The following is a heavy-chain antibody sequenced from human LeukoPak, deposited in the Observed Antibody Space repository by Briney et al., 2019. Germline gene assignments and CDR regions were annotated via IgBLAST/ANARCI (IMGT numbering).Heavy chain of an antibody. V-gene: IGHV1-18*01. D-gene: IGHD3-22*01. Sequence: ASVKVSCKASGYTFTSYGISWVRQAPGQGLEWMGWISAYNGNTNYAQKLQGRVTMTTDTSTSTAYMELRSLRSDDTAVYYCARDRYYDSSGYYYGRPDCWGQGTLVTVSS. CDR3: ARDRYYDSSGYYYGRPDC. CDR1: GYTFTSYG. CDR2: ISAYNGNT. J-gene: IGHJ4*02.